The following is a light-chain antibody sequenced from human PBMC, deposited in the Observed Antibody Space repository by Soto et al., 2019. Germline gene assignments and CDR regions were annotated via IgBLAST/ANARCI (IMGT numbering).Light chain of an antibody. CDR2: SNN. CDR1: SSNIGSNT. V-gene: IGLV1-44*01. J-gene: IGLJ1*01. CDR3: AAWDDSLNVLYV. Sequence: QSVLTQPPSASGTPGQRVTISCSGSSSNIGSNTVNWYQQLPGTAPKLLIYSNNQRPSGVPDRFSGSKSGTSASLAISGLQSEYEADYYCAAWDDSLNVLYVFGTGTKVTVL.